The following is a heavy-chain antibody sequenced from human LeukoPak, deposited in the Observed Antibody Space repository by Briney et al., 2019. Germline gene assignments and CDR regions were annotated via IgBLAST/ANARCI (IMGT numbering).Heavy chain of an antibody. CDR1: GGSINNGGYY. J-gene: IGHJ5*02. CDR3: ARDPSGYHYSGSS. Sequence: SETLSLTCTVSGGSINNGGYYWSWIRQHPGKGLEWIGYIYYSGSSYYNPSLRSRVTISVDTSKNHFSLKLSSVTAADTAVYYCARDPSGYHYSGSSWGQGTLVTVSS. V-gene: IGHV4-31*03. D-gene: IGHD1-26*01. CDR2: IYYSGSS.